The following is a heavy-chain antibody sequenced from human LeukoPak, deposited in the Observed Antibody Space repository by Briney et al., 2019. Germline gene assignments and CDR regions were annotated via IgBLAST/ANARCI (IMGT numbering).Heavy chain of an antibody. V-gene: IGHV3-7*01. CDR3: ARERAPYGIVVVPAATPNAFDI. J-gene: IGHJ3*02. Sequence: GGSLRLSCAASGFTFSSYWMSWVRQAPGKGLEWVANIKQDGSEKYYVDSVKGRFTISRDNAKNSLYLQMNSLRAEDTAVYYCARERAPYGIVVVPAATPNAFDIWGQGTMVTVSS. CDR1: GFTFSSYW. D-gene: IGHD2-2*01. CDR2: IKQDGSEK.